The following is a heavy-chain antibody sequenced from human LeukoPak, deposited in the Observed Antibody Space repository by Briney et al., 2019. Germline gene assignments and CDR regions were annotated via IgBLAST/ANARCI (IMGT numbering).Heavy chain of an antibody. J-gene: IGHJ4*02. V-gene: IGHV3-7*01. CDR2: IKQDGSQS. CDR1: GFPFSNYW. CDR3: ARDYSASGSFDY. Sequence: GSLRPSFAAPGFPFSNYWVNWVRQAPGKGLEWPANIKQDGSQSHYVDSVKGRFTISRDNAKNSLYLQMNTLRAEDTAVYYCARDYSASGSFDYWGQGTLVTVSS. D-gene: IGHD3-10*01.